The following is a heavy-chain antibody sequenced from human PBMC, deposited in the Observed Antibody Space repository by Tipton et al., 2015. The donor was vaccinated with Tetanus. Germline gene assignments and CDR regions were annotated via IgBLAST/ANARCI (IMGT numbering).Heavy chain of an antibody. CDR3: ARLPKHYSASGST. Sequence: VQLVQSGAEVKKPGESLKMSCKISGHNSRTYWINWVRQMPGKGLEWMGIIYSGDSEATYGPSFQGQVTISLDKSISTAYLHWSSLRASDTAIYFCARLPKHYSASGSTWGQGTQVTVSS. V-gene: IGHV5-51*01. D-gene: IGHD3-10*01. J-gene: IGHJ5*02. CDR2: IYSGDSEA. CDR1: GHNSRTYW.